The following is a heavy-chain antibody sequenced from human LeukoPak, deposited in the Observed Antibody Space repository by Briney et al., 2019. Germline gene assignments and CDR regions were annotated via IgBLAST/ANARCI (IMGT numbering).Heavy chain of an antibody. J-gene: IGHJ3*02. CDR3: ARGGSYLSAFDI. Sequence: GGSLRLSCAASGFTFSSYAMSWVRQAPGKGLEWVSAINVSGGGTYYADSVKGRFSISRDNSKNTLYLQMNSLRAEDTAVYYCARGGSYLSAFDIWGQGTMVTVSS. V-gene: IGHV3-23*01. CDR1: GFTFSSYA. D-gene: IGHD1-26*01. CDR2: INVSGGGT.